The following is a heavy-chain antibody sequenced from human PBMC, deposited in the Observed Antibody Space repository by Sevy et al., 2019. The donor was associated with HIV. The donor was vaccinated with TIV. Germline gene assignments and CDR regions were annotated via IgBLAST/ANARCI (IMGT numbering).Heavy chain of an antibody. CDR3: ARTTTVTTSALAY. V-gene: IGHV4-34*01. J-gene: IGHJ4*02. CDR1: GGSFSGYY. Sequence: SETLSLTCAVYGGSFSGYYWSWIRQPPGKGLEWIGEINHSGSTSYNPSLKSRVTISLDTSKNQFSLKLTSVTAADTAVYYCARTTTVTTSALAYWGQGTLVTVSS. D-gene: IGHD4-17*01. CDR2: INHSGST.